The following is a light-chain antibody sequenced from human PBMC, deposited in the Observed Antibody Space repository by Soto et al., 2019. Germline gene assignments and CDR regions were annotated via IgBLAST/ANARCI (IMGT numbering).Light chain of an antibody. Sequence: DIQMTQSPSTLSASVGDSVTITCRASQSVSTWLAWYQQKPGKPPKLLIYDASTLESGVPSSFIGSGSGTEFTLTISGLQPDDFATYYCQEYNILITVGQGTRVEIK. CDR1: QSVSTW. CDR2: DAS. J-gene: IGKJ5*01. CDR3: QEYNILIT. V-gene: IGKV1-5*01.